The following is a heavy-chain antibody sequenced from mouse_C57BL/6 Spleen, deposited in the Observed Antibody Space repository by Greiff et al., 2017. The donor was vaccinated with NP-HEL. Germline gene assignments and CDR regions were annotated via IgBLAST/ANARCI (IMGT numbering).Heavy chain of an antibody. J-gene: IGHJ2*01. Sequence: VQLQQSGPELVKPGASVKMSCKASGYTFTDYNMHWVKQSHGKSLEWIGYINPNNGGTSYNQKFKGKATLTVNKSSIPAYMELRSLTSEDSAVYYCARGGQLHYFDYWGQGTTLTVSS. V-gene: IGHV1-22*01. D-gene: IGHD2-1*01. CDR2: INPNNGGT. CDR1: GYTFTDYN. CDR3: ARGGQLHYFDY.